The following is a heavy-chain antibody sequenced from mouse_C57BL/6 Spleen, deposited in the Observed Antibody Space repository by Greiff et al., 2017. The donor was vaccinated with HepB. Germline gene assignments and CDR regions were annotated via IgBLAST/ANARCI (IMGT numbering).Heavy chain of an antibody. CDR2: ISSGGSYT. V-gene: IGHV5-6*02. CDR1: GFTFSSYG. Sequence: EVKLEESGGDLVKPGGSLKLSCAASGFTFSSYGMSWVRQTPDKRLEWVATISSGGSYTYYPDSVKGRFTISRDNAKNTLYLQMSSLKSEDTAMYYCARHDQYYFDYWGQGTTLTVSS. CDR3: ARHDQYYFDY. J-gene: IGHJ2*01.